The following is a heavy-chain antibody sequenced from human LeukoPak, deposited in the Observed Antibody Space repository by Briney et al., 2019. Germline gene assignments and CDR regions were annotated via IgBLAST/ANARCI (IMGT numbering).Heavy chain of an antibody. V-gene: IGHV1-18*01. D-gene: IGHD3-10*01. Sequence: GASVKVSFKASGYTFTSYGISWVRQAPGQGLEWMGWISAYNGNTNYAKKLQGRVTMPTATSTSTAYMELRSLRSDDTAVYYCASVSVRGVIIDWGQGTLVTVSS. J-gene: IGHJ4*02. CDR3: ASVSVRGVIID. CDR1: GYTFTSYG. CDR2: ISAYNGNT.